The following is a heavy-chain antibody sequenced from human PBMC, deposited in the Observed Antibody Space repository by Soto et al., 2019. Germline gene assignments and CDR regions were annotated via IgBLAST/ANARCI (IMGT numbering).Heavy chain of an antibody. V-gene: IGHV4-34*01. D-gene: IGHD3-3*01. Sequence: SETLSLTCAVYGGSFSGYYWSWIPQPPGKGLEWIGEINHSGSTNYNPSLKSRVTISVDTSTNQFSLKLSSVTAADTAVYYCARGPTQLRFLEWLSQGYGMDVWGQGTTVTVSS. CDR1: GGSFSGYY. J-gene: IGHJ6*02. CDR2: INHSGST. CDR3: ARGPTQLRFLEWLSQGYGMDV.